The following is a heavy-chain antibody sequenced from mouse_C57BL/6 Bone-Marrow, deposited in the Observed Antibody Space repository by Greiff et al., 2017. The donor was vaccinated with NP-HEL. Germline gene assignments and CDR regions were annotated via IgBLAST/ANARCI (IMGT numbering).Heavy chain of an antibody. D-gene: IGHD2-4*01. J-gene: IGHJ3*01. V-gene: IGHV1-64*01. CDR1: GYTFTSYW. CDR2: IHPNSGST. Sequence: QVQLQQPGAELVKPGASVKLSCKASGYTFTSYWMHWVKQRPGQGLEWIGMIHPNSGSTKYNEKFKGKATLTVDKSSSTAYMQLSSLTSEDSAVYYCARAGGYYDYDEGFAYWGQGTLVTVSA. CDR3: ARAGGYYDYDEGFAY.